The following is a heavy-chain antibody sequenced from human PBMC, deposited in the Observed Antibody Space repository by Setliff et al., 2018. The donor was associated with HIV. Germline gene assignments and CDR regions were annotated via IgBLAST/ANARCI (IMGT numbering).Heavy chain of an antibody. J-gene: IGHJ4*02. Sequence: ASVKVSCKASGYTFTSYDINWVRQATGQGLEWMGWLNPNSGNTGYAQKFQGRVTMTGDTCTSTVYMEVSSLRSEDTAVYYCAREGSPIYYFDYWSQGTRVTVSS. CDR1: GYTFTSYD. V-gene: IGHV1-8*02. D-gene: IGHD3-10*01. CDR3: AREGSPIYYFDY. CDR2: LNPNSGNT.